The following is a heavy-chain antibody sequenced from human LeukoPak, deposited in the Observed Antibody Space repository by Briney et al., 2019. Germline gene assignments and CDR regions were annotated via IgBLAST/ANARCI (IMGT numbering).Heavy chain of an antibody. D-gene: IGHD3-10*01. CDR3: ARSRGRLLWFGDRSGAFDI. Sequence: SETLSLTCTVSGGSISSYYWSWIRQPAGKGLEWIGRIYTSGSTNYNPSLKSRVTMSVDTSKNQFSLKLSSVTAADTAVYYCARSRGRLLWFGDRSGAFDIWGQGKMVTVSS. J-gene: IGHJ3*02. CDR1: GGSISSYY. CDR2: IYTSGST. V-gene: IGHV4-4*07.